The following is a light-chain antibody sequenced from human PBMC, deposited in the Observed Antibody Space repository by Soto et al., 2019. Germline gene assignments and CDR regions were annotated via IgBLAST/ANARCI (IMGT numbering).Light chain of an antibody. CDR3: QQHGSVPLT. V-gene: IGKV3-20*01. Sequence: EIVLTQSPGTLSLSPGERATLSCRASQSVSTSYLAWYQQKPGQAPRLLIYGASSRATGIPDRFSGSGSGADCTLTISRLEPEDFVVYYCQQHGSVPLTFGGGTRVEIK. CDR1: QSVSTSY. CDR2: GAS. J-gene: IGKJ4*01.